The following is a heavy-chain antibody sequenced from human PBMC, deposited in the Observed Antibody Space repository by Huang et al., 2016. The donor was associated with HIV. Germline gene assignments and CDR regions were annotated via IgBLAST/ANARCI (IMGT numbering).Heavy chain of an antibody. D-gene: IGHD3-10*01. CDR1: GESLGTYY. CDR3: ARRFRVAATRKWFDP. Sequence: QVQLQQWGAGLLKPSETLALTCAVYGESLGTYYWAWIRRPPGKGLQWIGEVNDGGDSNYMPSLESRVTISVDTSRNQVSLTLTSMTAADTATYYCARRFRVAATRKWFDPWGQGTLVIVSS. J-gene: IGHJ5*02. CDR2: VNDGGDS. V-gene: IGHV4-34*01.